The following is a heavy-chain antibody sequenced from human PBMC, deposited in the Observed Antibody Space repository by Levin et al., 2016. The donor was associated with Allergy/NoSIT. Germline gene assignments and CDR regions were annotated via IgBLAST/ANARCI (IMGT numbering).Heavy chain of an antibody. J-gene: IGHJ3*02. V-gene: IGHV1-46*01. D-gene: IGHD1-14*01. CDR2: INPSGGST. Sequence: WVRQAPGQGLEWMGIINPSGGSTSYAQKFQGRVTMTRDTSTSTVYMELSSLRSEDTAVYYCAITLKDAFDIWGQGTMVTVSS. CDR3: AITLKDAFDI.